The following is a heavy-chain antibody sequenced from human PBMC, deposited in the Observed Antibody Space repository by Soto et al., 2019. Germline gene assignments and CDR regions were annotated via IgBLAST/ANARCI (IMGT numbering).Heavy chain of an antibody. D-gene: IGHD3-22*01. Sequence: GGSLRLSCVASGFSFDDSAMNWVRQVPGKGLEWVSGITWNSGHILYADSVKGRFTISRDNAKKSLYLELNSLRPEDTALYYCAKGRSSMIVVVMDYWGQGTPVTVSS. J-gene: IGHJ4*02. CDR1: GFSFDDSA. CDR3: AKGRSSMIVVVMDY. V-gene: IGHV3-9*01. CDR2: ITWNSGHI.